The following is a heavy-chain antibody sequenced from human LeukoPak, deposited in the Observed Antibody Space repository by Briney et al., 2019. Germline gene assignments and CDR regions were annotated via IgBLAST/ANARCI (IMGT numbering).Heavy chain of an antibody. CDR2: INPNSGGT. D-gene: IGHD6-19*01. CDR1: GYTFTGCY. J-gene: IGHJ4*02. Sequence: ASVKVSCKASGYTFTGCYMHWVRQAPGQGLEWMGWINPNSGGTNYAQKFQGRVAMTRDTSISTAYMELSRLGSDDTAVYYCARDRARWAVAGTLSWGYWGQGTLVTVSS. V-gene: IGHV1-2*02. CDR3: ARDRARWAVAGTLSWGY.